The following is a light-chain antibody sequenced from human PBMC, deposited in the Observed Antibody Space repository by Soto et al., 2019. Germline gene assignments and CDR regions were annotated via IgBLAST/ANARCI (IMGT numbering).Light chain of an antibody. J-gene: IGKJ5*01. CDR3: QQYNNWPPIT. Sequence: EIVMTQSPATLSVSPGEGVTLSCRASQSVSSTYLAWYQQKPGQAPRLLIYHASTRATGIPARFSGSGSGTEFTLTISSLQSEDFAVYYCQQYNNWPPITFGQGTRLEIK. CDR2: HAS. V-gene: IGKV3-15*01. CDR1: QSVSSTY.